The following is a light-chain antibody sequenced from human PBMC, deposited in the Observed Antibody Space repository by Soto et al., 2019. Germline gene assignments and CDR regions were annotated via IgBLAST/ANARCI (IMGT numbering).Light chain of an antibody. J-gene: IGLJ2*01. CDR3: SSFAGSNNVV. CDR1: SSDVGGFNS. Sequence: QSALTQPPSASGSPGQSVTISCTGTSSDVGGFNSVSWYQHHPGKAPKLMIHGVGKRPSGVPDRFSGSKSGNTASLTVSGLQAEDEADYYCSSFAGSNNVVFGGGTKLTVL. CDR2: GVG. V-gene: IGLV2-8*01.